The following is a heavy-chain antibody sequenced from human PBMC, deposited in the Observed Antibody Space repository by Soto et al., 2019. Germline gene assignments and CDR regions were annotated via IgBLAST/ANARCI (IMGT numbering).Heavy chain of an antibody. CDR2: IYYSGST. D-gene: IGHD3-10*01. CDR3: ARVGGFGATTIDY. CDR1: GGSISSGDYY. V-gene: IGHV4-30-4*01. J-gene: IGHJ4*02. Sequence: QVQLQESGPGLVKPSQTLSLTCTVSGGSISSGDYYWSWIRQPPGKGLEWIGYIYYSGSTYYNPSLKSRVTISVATSKTQCSLKLSSVTAAATAVYYCARVGGFGATTIDYWGQGTLVTVSS.